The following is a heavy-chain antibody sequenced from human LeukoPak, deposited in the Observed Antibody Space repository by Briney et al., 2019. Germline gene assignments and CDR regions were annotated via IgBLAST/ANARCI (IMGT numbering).Heavy chain of an antibody. J-gene: IGHJ3*02. V-gene: IGHV3-48*03. Sequence: GGSLRLSCAASGLIFSSYDMNWVRQAPGKGLEWVSHISSSASAIYYADSVRGRFTISRDNAKSSLFLQMNSLRAEDTAVYYGARAFDIWGQGTMVTVSS. CDR3: ARAFDI. CDR1: GLIFSSYD. CDR2: ISSSASAI.